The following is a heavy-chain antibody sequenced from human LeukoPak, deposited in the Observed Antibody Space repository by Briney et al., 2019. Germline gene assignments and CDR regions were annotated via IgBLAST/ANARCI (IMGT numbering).Heavy chain of an antibody. CDR1: GGSISGSNYY. V-gene: IGHV4-39*01. CDR3: ARLRGAMTPVTSDFDY. Sequence: SETLSLTCTVSGGSISGSNYYWAWVRQPPGKGLEWVGSGFYSGSAYSNPSLKCRVTISVDTSRNQFSLNLSSVTAADTAVYYCARLRGAMTPVTSDFDYWGQGTLVTVSS. D-gene: IGHD4-17*01. J-gene: IGHJ4*02. CDR2: GFYSGSA.